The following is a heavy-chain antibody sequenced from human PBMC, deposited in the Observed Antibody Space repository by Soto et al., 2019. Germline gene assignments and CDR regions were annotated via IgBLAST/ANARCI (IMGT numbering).Heavy chain of an antibody. D-gene: IGHD6-19*01. CDR3: VRFASSGWYRGGY. Sequence: ASVKVSCKASGYIFTNYDIGWVRQAPGQGLEWMGWISPYSGNTKYTQKVQGRVTMTTDTSTSTAYMELRSLRSDDTAVYYCVRFASSGWYRGGYWGQGTQVNVAS. J-gene: IGHJ4*02. V-gene: IGHV1-18*01. CDR2: ISPYSGNT. CDR1: GYIFTNYD.